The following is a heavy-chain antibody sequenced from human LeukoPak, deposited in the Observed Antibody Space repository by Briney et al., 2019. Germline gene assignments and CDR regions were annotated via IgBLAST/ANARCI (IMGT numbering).Heavy chain of an antibody. CDR1: GYTFTSYD. V-gene: IGHV1-8*01. CDR2: MNPNSGNT. D-gene: IGHD6-13*01. J-gene: IGHJ6*03. Sequence: ASVKVSCKASGYTFTSYDINWVRQATGQGLEWMGWMNPNSGNTGYAQKFQGRVTMTRNTSISTAYMELSSLRSEDTAVYYCARGSFSSSWYLTGHYYYYYYMDVWGKGTTVTVSS. CDR3: ARGSFSSSWYLTGHYYYYYYMDV.